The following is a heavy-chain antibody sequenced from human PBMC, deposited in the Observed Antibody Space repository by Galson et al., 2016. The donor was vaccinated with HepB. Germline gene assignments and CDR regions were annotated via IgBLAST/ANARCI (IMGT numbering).Heavy chain of an antibody. CDR3: ATGPVAGLFDY. Sequence: SVKVSCKVSGYTLTELSMHWVRQAPGKRLEWMGGFDPEDGEKIYAQKFQGRVTMTEDTPRGTAYMELSSLRSDDTAVYYCATGPVAGLFDYWGQGTLVTVSS. D-gene: IGHD6-19*01. J-gene: IGHJ4*02. V-gene: IGHV1-24*01. CDR1: GYTLTELS. CDR2: FDPEDGEK.